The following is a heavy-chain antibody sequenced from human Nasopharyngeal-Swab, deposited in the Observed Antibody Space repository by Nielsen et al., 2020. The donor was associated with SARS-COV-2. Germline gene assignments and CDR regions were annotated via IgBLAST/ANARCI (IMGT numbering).Heavy chain of an antibody. V-gene: IGHV4-59*01. Sequence: SETLSLTCTVSGGSISRYYWSWIRQPPGKGLEWIVFIYYSGSTNYNPSLRSRVTISVDTSKNQFSLKLSSVTAADTAMYYCARGGNLVGATPHDAFDIWGQGTMVTVSS. D-gene: IGHD1-26*01. J-gene: IGHJ3*02. CDR2: IYYSGST. CDR1: GGSISRYY. CDR3: ARGGNLVGATPHDAFDI.